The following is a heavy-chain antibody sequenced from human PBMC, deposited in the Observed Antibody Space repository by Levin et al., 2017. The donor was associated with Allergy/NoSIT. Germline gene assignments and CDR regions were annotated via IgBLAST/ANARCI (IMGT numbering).Heavy chain of an antibody. V-gene: IGHV4-30-4*01. CDR2: VYYSGGT. Sequence: SETLSLTCTVSGGSISTGDYYWSWIRQPPGKGLEWIGYVYYSGGTYYNPSLQSRVTISVDTSKNKFSLKLSSVTAADTAVYYCARFAPFALWGPGPLVTVSS. CDR1: GGSISTGDYY. J-gene: IGHJ3*01. CDR3: ARFAPFAL.